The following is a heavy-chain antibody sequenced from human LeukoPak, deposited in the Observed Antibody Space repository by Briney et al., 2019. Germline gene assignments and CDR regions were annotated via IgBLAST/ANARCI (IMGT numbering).Heavy chain of an antibody. CDR3: ARDPYPGGMDV. CDR2: IWYDGSNK. Sequence: GGSLRLSCAASGFTFSSYAMHWVRRAPGKGLEWVAVIWYDGSNKYYADSVKGRFTISRDNSKNTLYLQMNSLRAEDTAVYYCARDPYPGGMDVWGQGTTVTVSS. CDR1: GFTFSSYA. V-gene: IGHV3-33*08. J-gene: IGHJ6*02.